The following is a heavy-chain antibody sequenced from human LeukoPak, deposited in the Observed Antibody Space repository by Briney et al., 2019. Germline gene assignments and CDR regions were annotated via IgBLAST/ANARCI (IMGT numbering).Heavy chain of an antibody. CDR1: GGTFSSYA. J-gene: IGHJ4*02. D-gene: IGHD4-17*01. CDR2: ISAYNGNT. Sequence: ASVKVSCKASGGTFSSYAISWVRQAPGQGLEWMGWISAYNGNTNYAQKLQGRVTMTTDTSTSTAYMELRSLRSDDTAVYYCARGLDDYGDIDYWGQGTLVTVSS. V-gene: IGHV1-18*01. CDR3: ARGLDDYGDIDY.